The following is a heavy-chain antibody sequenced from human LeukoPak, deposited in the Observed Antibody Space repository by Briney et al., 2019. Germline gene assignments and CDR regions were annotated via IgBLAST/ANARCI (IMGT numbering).Heavy chain of an antibody. CDR1: GGTFSSYA. Sequence: SVKVSCKAPGGTFSSYAISWVRQAPGQGLEWMGGIIPIFGTANYAQKFQGRVTITADESTSTAYMELSSLRSEDTAVYYCARGGSSWYQNWFDPWGQGTLVTVSS. CDR2: IIPIFGTA. CDR3: ARGGSSWYQNWFDP. D-gene: IGHD6-13*01. V-gene: IGHV1-69*13. J-gene: IGHJ5*02.